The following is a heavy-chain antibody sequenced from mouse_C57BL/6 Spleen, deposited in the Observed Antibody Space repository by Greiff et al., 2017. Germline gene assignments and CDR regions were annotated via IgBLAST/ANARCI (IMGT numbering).Heavy chain of an antibody. CDR2: INYDGSST. V-gene: IGHV5-16*01. J-gene: IGHJ4*01. D-gene: IGHD2-1*01. CDR3: ARDGKRGMDY. Sequence: EVQLVESEGGLVQPGSSMKLSCTASGFTFSDYYMAWVRQVPEKGLEWVANINYDGSSTYYLDSLKSRFIISRDNAKNILYLQMSSLKSEDTATYYCARDGKRGMDYWGQGTSVTVSS. CDR1: GFTFSDYY.